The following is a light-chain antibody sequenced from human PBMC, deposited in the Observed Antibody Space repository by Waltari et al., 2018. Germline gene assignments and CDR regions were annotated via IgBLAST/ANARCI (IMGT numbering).Light chain of an antibody. CDR3: LLCYRGPWV. J-gene: IGLJ3*02. Sequence: QAVVTQEPPLTVSPGWTATLPCGPSTGAVTGGHFPYRIQQKPGPAPRTLIYDTSIKHSWTPARFSGTLLGGKAALTRSGAQPEDEAEYYCLLCYRGPWVFGGGTKLTVL. V-gene: IGLV7-46*01. CDR2: DTS. CDR1: TGAVTGGHF.